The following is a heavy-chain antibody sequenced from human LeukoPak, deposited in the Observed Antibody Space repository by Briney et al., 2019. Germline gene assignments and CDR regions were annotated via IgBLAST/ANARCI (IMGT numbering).Heavy chain of an antibody. J-gene: IGHJ4*02. V-gene: IGHV3-21*04. D-gene: IGHD6-19*01. CDR3: ARGYSSGWYLEY. CDR1: GFTFSTYS. CDR2: ISSSSSYI. Sequence: KPGGSLRLSCAASGFTFSTYSMNWVRRAPGKGLEWVSSISSSSSYILYADSVRGRFTISRDNAKNSLYLQMNSLGAEDTALYYCARGYSSGWYLEYWGQGTLVTVSS.